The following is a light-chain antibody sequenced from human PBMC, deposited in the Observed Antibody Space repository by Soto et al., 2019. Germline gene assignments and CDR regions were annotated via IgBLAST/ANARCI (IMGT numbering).Light chain of an antibody. Sequence: EIVMTQSPATLSVSPGESATLSCRASQSVRGNLAWYQQKPGQSPRLLIYGASSRATGIQVRFSGSGSGTELTLSISSLQSEDFAVYYCQQYNNWPFITFGQGTRLEIK. CDR1: QSVRGN. CDR3: QQYNNWPFIT. J-gene: IGKJ5*01. V-gene: IGKV3-15*01. CDR2: GAS.